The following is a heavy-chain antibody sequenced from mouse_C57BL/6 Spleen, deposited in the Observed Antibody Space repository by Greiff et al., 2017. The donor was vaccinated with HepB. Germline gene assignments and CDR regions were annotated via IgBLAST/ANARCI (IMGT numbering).Heavy chain of an antibody. CDR2: IYPGDGDT. D-gene: IGHD3-2*02. J-gene: IGHJ3*01. CDR1: GYAFSSSW. Sequence: QVQLQQSGPELVKPGASVKISCKASGYAFSSSWVNWVKQRPGKGLEWIGRIYPGDGDTNYNGKFKGKATLTADKSSSTAYMQLSSLTSEDSAVYFCAPTAQASAWFAYWGQGTLVTVSA. V-gene: IGHV1-82*01. CDR3: APTAQASAWFAY.